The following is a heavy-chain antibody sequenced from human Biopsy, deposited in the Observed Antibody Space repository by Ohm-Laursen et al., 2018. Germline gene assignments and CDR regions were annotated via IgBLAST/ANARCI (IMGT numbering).Heavy chain of an antibody. Sequence: TLSLTCTVSGGSISDDYWNWIRQPPGKGLQAIGYISSGGRAKYNPSHKSRLTISLDTSKNQLSLRLSSVTAAYSAIYYCARERQFRFLEGAFDYWGQGILVTVSS. J-gene: IGHJ4*02. CDR2: ISSGGRA. CDR3: ARERQFRFLEGAFDY. V-gene: IGHV4-59*01. D-gene: IGHD3-3*01. CDR1: GGSISDDY.